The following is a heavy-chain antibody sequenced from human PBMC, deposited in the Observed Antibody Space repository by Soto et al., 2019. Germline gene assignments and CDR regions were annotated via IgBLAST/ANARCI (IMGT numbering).Heavy chain of an antibody. Sequence: QVQLQESGPGLVKPSQTLSLTCTVSGGSISSGGYYWNWIPQHPGKGLEWIGYIYYIGSTYYNPSLKRRVTVSLATSTSQFSLTLSCVTAADSAVYYCARSVFPWGQGTLVTVSS. J-gene: IGHJ5*02. V-gene: IGHV4-31*03. CDR1: GGSISSGGYY. CDR3: ARSVFP. CDR2: IYYIGST.